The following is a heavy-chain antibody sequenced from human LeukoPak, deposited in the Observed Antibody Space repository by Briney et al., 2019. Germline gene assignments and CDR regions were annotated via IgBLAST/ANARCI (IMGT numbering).Heavy chain of an antibody. Sequence: GGSLRLSCAASGFTFSSYWMNWARQAPGKGLEWVASINHNGNVNYYVDSVKGRFPISRDNAKNSLYLQMSNLRAEDTAVYYCARDGSGWYGYYFDYWGQGTLVTVSS. J-gene: IGHJ4*02. V-gene: IGHV3-7*03. CDR1: GFTFSSYW. CDR2: INHNGNVN. D-gene: IGHD6-19*01. CDR3: ARDGSGWYGYYFDY.